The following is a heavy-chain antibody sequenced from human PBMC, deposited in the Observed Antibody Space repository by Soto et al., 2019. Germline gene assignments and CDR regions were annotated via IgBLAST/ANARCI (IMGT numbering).Heavy chain of an antibody. CDR1: GGTFSSL. V-gene: IGHV1-69*01. CDR2: IIPVFGRG. J-gene: IGHJ4*02. CDR3: ASKPHSGSHFDY. Sequence: QVQLVQSGAEVKKPGSSVKVSCKASGGTFSSLNWVRQAPGQGLEWMGGIIPVFGRGDPAQKFQGRVTITADESTSTAYLELTGLRSEDTAVYYCASKPHSGSHFDYWGEGTLVTVSS. D-gene: IGHD1-26*01.